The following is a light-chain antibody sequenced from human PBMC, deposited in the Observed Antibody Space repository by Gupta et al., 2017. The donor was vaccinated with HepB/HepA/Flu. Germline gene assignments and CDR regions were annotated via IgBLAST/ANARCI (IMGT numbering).Light chain of an antibody. CDR2: AAS. CDR1: ENIRKN. V-gene: IGKV1-39*01. CDR3: QHSYRTPPT. Sequence: DIQMTQSPSSLSASIGDRVTITCRASENIRKNLNWYQQKPGKAPKVLIYAASTLQSGVPSRFSGSGSGTDFTFTISSLQPEDFATYYCQHSYRTPPTFGQGTQVEIK. J-gene: IGKJ1*01.